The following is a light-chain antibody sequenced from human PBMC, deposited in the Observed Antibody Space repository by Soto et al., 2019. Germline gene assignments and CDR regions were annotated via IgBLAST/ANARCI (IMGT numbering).Light chain of an antibody. CDR3: QQSYSTPLT. V-gene: IGKV1-39*01. J-gene: IGKJ4*01. CDR1: QSISTY. Sequence: DIQMTQSPSSLSAYVGDRVTITCRASQSISTYLNWYQQKPGKAPKTLIFAASSLQSGVPSRFSGSRSGTDFTLTISSLQPEDSANYYCQQSYSTPLTFGGGTSVQIK. CDR2: AAS.